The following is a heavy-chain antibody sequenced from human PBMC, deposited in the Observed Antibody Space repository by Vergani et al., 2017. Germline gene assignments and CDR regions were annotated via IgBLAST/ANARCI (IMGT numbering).Heavy chain of an antibody. D-gene: IGHD4-11*01. Sequence: QVQLVQSGAEVKKPGASVKVSCKASGYTFTSYVINWVRQATGQGLEWMGWMNPNSGNTGYAQKFQGRVTMTRNTSISTAYMELSSLRSEDTAVYYCARNPAGSNYFFYYYYMDVWGKGTTVTVSS. CDR2: MNPNSGNT. V-gene: IGHV1-8*01. J-gene: IGHJ6*03. CDR1: GYTFTSYV. CDR3: ARNPAGSNYFFYYYYMDV.